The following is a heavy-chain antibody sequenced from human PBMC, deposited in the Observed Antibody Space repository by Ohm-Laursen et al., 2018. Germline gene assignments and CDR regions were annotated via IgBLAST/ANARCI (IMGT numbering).Heavy chain of an antibody. J-gene: IGHJ4*02. CDR1: GGSISSYY. CDR3: ARVSLGVGATRVFDY. Sequence: SETLSLTCTVSGGSISSYYWSWIRQPPGKGLEWIGYIYYSGSTNYNPSLKSRVTISVDTSKNQFSLKLSSETAADTAVYYCARVSLGVGATRVFDYWGQGTLVTVSS. V-gene: IGHV4-59*01. D-gene: IGHD1-26*01. CDR2: IYYSGST.